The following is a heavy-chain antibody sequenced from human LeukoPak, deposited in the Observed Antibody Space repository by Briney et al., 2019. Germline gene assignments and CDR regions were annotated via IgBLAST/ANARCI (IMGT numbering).Heavy chain of an antibody. Sequence: GGSLRLSCAASGFTFSSYGLHWVRQAPGRGLEWVAFIRYDGNNKYYADSVKGRYTISRDNSKNTLYLQMNSLRTEDTAVYYCAKGTVGAYEIDYWGQGTLVTVSS. J-gene: IGHJ4*02. CDR3: AKGTVGAYEIDY. CDR1: GFTFSSYG. CDR2: IRYDGNNK. V-gene: IGHV3-30*02. D-gene: IGHD1-26*01.